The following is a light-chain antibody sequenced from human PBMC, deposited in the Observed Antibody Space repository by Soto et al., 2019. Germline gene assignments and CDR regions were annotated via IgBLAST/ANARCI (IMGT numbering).Light chain of an antibody. Sequence: DIQMTQSPSSLSASIGDRVTLTCRASQSIGTNLNWYQQRPGKAPKLLIYAVSSLQSGVSSRFSGSGSGTDFTLSINSLQREDFAVYYCQQYNNWPPWTFGQGTKVDIK. CDR3: QQYNNWPPWT. CDR1: QSIGTN. V-gene: IGKV1-39*01. J-gene: IGKJ1*01. CDR2: AVS.